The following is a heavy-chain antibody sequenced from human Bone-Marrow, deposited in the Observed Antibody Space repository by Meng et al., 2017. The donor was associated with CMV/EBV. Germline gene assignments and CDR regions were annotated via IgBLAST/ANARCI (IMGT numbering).Heavy chain of an antibody. Sequence: QGHLQQWGRGLLEPSGALSLACGVYGAPFSGYWSWVRQPPGKGLEWIGEITHSGSTNYNVSLKSRVTISIDTSKNQFSLKLSSVTATDTAVYYCAPGFRSWSGSYSSWGQGTLVTVSS. D-gene: IGHD1-26*01. CDR2: ITHSGST. CDR3: APGFRSWSGSYSS. CDR1: GAPFSGY. J-gene: IGHJ4*02. V-gene: IGHV4-34*01.